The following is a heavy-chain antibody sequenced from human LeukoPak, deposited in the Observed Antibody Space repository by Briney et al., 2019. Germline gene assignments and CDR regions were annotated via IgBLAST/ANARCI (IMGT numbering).Heavy chain of an antibody. CDR3: MSAHGY. Sequence: GGSLRLSCAASGFTFNNYWMSWVRQAPGKGLEWVANIKRDGSEKYYVGSVKGRFTISRDNAKNSLYLQMNSLRAEDTAVYYCMSAHGYWGQGTLVTVTS. J-gene: IGHJ4*02. CDR2: IKRDGSEK. V-gene: IGHV3-7*01. CDR1: GFTFNNYW.